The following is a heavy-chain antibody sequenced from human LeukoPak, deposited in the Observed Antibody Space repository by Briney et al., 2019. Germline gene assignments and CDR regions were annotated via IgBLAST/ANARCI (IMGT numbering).Heavy chain of an antibody. V-gene: IGHV3-30*02. J-gene: IGHJ4*02. CDR2: IRYDGSNK. CDR3: AKEDSGGGATTGNFDY. CDR1: GFTFSSYG. D-gene: IGHD1-26*01. Sequence: PGGSLRLSCAASGFTFSSYGMHWVRQAPGKGLEWVAFIRYDGSNKYYADSVKGRFTISRDNSKNTLYLQMNSLRAEDTAVYYCAKEDSGGGATTGNFDYWGQGTLVTVSS.